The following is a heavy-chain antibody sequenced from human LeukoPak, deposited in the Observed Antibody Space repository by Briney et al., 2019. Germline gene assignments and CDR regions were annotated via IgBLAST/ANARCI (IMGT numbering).Heavy chain of an antibody. J-gene: IGHJ2*01. V-gene: IGHV4-59*01. CDR3: ASGYCSGGSCYSGGWYFDL. Sequence: SETPSLTCTVSGGSISSYYWSWIRQPPGKGLEWIGYIYYSGSTNYNPSLKSRVTISVDTSKNQFSLKLSSVTAADTAVYYCASGYCSGGSCYSGGWYFDLWGRGTLVTVSS. CDR2: IYYSGST. D-gene: IGHD2-15*01. CDR1: GGSISSYY.